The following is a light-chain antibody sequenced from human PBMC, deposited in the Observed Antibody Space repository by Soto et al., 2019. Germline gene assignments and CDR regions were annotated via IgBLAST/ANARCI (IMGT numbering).Light chain of an antibody. J-gene: IGKJ1*01. CDR2: KAS. CDR1: QTISSW. V-gene: IGKV1-5*03. CDR3: QHYNSYSEA. Sequence: DIQMTQSPSTLSGSVGDRVTITCRASQTISSWLAWYQQKPGKAPKLLIYKASTFKSGVPSRVSGSGSGTEFTLTISSLQPDDFATYYFQHYNSYSEAFGQGPKVELK.